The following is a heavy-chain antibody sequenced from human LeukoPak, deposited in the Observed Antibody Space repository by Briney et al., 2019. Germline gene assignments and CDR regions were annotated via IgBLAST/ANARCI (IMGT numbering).Heavy chain of an antibody. CDR2: INHSGST. J-gene: IGHJ3*02. CDR3: ARGAYYYDSRGYFTLHI. D-gene: IGHD3-22*01. Sequence: PSETLSLTCGVDGWYFSGYFWSWIRQPPGKGLEWLGEINHSGSTNYNPSLLTRVTISVDTSKSDFSLRLSSVTAADMAVYYCARGAYYYDSRGYFTLHIWGQGTMVTVSS. V-gene: IGHV4-34*01. CDR1: GWYFSGYF.